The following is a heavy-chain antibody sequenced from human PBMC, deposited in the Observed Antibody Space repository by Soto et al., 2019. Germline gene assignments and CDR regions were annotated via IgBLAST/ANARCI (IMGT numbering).Heavy chain of an antibody. V-gene: IGHV3-9*01. Sequence: LRLSCAASGFSFDDYAMHWVRQAPGRGLEWVSGITWNSGYIGYADSVKGRFTISKDNAKNSLYLKMNSLRPEDTAVYYCAKGTYDSSGYYTAPDYWGQGTLVTVSS. J-gene: IGHJ4*02. D-gene: IGHD3-22*01. CDR3: AKGTYDSSGYYTAPDY. CDR2: ITWNSGYI. CDR1: GFSFDDYA.